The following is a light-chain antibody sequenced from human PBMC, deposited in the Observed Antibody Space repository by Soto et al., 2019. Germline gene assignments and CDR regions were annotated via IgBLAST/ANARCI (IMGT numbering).Light chain of an antibody. J-gene: IGKJ4*01. Sequence: EILLAQSPGTLSLSPGERATLSCRAIQSVSSSYLAWYQQRPGQAPRLLIYGASSRATGIPDRFSGSGSGTDFTLTISRLEREDFAVYYCQQYNNWTPLTFGGGTKVDIK. CDR1: QSVSSSY. CDR2: GAS. CDR3: QQYNNWTPLT. V-gene: IGKV3-20*01.